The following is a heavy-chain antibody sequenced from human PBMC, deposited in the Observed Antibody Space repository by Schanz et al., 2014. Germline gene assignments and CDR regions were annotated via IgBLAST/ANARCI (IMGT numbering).Heavy chain of an antibody. CDR2: IIPSLGLA. CDR1: GGTFSTYT. J-gene: IGHJ4*01. V-gene: IGHV1-69*02. D-gene: IGHD6-19*01. Sequence: QVQVVQSGAEVKKPGSSVKVSCKASGGTFSTYTISWVRQAPGQGLEWMGSIIPSLGLAKYEQKFQDKVTITADTSTPIAYVEWTGLGADDTAVYSCARRGYSSGWYERDIALFEYSRNGTLDSVFS. CDR3: ARRGYSSGWYERDIALFEY.